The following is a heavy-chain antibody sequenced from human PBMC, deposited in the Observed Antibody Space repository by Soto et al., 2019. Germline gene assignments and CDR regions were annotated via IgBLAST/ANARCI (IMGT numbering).Heavy chain of an antibody. CDR2: IYWDDDK. CDR1: GFSLSTSGMG. J-gene: IGHJ4*02. Sequence: QITLKESGPTLVKHTQTFTLACTFSGFSLSTSGMGVGWIRQPPGKALEWLALIYWDDDKRYSPSLKSRLTITRDTSKNQVVLTMTNMDPVDTATYYCAHYSSTSSFDYWGQGTLVTVSS. CDR3: AHYSSTSSFDY. V-gene: IGHV2-5*02. D-gene: IGHD6-13*01.